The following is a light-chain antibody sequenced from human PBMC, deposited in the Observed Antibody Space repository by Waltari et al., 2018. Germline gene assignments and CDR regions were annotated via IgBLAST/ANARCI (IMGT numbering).Light chain of an antibody. CDR3: QHYVNLPVT. J-gene: IGKJ1*01. V-gene: IGKV3-20*01. CDR1: QSVGRS. Sequence: EIVLTQSPGTLSLSPGERATLSCRASQSVGRSLAWYQQQPGRPPRLLIYDTSSRATGTPGRFSGSGSGTDFSLAISSLDPEDFAVYFCQHYVNLPVTFGQGTKVEI. CDR2: DTS.